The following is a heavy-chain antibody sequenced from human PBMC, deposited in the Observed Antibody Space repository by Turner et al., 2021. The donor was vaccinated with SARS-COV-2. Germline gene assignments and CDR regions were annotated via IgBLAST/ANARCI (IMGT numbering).Heavy chain of an antibody. CDR3: ARAPQLTVWFDP. D-gene: IGHD3-9*01. CDR2: IKPSGGST. J-gene: IGHJ5*02. CDR1: GYTFSSYY. Sequence: QVQLVQSGAEVKKPGASVKVSCKASGYTFSSYYIHWVRQAPGQGLEWMGIIKPSGGSTAYAQKFQGRVTMTRDTSMSTVYMELSSLTSEDTAMYYCARAPQLTVWFDPWGQGTLVTVSS. V-gene: IGHV1-46*01.